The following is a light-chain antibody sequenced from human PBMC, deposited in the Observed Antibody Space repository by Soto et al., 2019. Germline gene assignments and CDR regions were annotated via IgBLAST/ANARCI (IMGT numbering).Light chain of an antibody. J-gene: IGKJ1*01. V-gene: IGKV1-39*01. CDR1: QSITTY. Sequence: DIQMTQSPSALSASVGDRVTITCRASQSITTYLNLYQQKPGKAPKLLIYAASSLQSGVPSRFSGSGSGTHFTLTITSLQPEDFATYSCQQSYYIPWTFGQGTKVEI. CDR2: AAS. CDR3: QQSYYIPWT.